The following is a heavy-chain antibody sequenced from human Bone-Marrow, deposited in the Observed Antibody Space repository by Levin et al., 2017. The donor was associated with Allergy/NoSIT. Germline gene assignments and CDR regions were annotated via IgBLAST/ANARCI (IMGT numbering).Heavy chain of an antibody. J-gene: IGHJ4*02. D-gene: IGHD6-6*01. CDR2: INQDGGVK. CDR3: ARIGYSSSSLDY. CDR1: AFTFSRYW. Sequence: GESLKISCAASAFTFSRYWMTWVRQAPGKGLEWVANINQDGGVKYYVDSVKGRFTITRDNGKNSVYLEMNSLRVEDTAVYYCARIGYSSSSLDYWGQGTLVTVSS. V-gene: IGHV3-7*01.